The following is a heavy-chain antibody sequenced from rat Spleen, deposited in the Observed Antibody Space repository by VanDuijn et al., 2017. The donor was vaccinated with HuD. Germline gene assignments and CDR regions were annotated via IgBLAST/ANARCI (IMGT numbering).Heavy chain of an antibody. CDR3: VRQDTSGYSNWFAY. CDR2: IVYDGSST. D-gene: IGHD4-3*01. V-gene: IGHV5-17*01. CDR1: GFTFSNYY. J-gene: IGHJ3*01. Sequence: EVQLVESGGGLVQPGRSLKLSCAASGFTFSNYYMAWVRQAPTKGLEWVASIVYDGSSTYYRDSVKGRFTISRDNAKSTLYLQMDSLRSEDTATYYCVRQDTSGYSNWFAYWGQGTLVTVSS.